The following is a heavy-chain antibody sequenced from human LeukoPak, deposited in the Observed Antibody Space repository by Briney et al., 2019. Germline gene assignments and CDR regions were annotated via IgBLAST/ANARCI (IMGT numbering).Heavy chain of an antibody. CDR3: ARDYGCSSTSCYAGAEYFQH. CDR2: INSDGSST. CDR1: GFTFSTYW. D-gene: IGHD2-2*01. Sequence: GGSLGLSCAASGFTFSTYWMHWVRQAPGKGLVWVSRINSDGSSTSYADSVKGRFTISRDNAKNTLYLQVNSLRAEDTAVYYCARDYGCSSTSCYAGAEYFQHWGQGTLVTVSS. J-gene: IGHJ1*01. V-gene: IGHV3-74*01.